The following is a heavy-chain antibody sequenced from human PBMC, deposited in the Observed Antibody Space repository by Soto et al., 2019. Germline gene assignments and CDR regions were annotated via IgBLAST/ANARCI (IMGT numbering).Heavy chain of an antibody. CDR1: GFAFSSFE. CDR2: ISSIGSTI. Sequence: EVQLVESGGGLVQPGGSLRLSCAASGFAFSSFEMTWVRQAPGKGLEWVSYISSIGSTIYYADSVKGRFTISRDNSKNARYLQMNSLRAEDTAVYYCASQPAVWPCNWFHPWVQGTLVTVSS. D-gene: IGHD2-2*01. CDR3: ASQPAVWPCNWFHP. J-gene: IGHJ5*02. V-gene: IGHV3-48*03.